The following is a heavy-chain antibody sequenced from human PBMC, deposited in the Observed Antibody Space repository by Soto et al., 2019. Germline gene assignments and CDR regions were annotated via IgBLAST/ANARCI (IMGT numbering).Heavy chain of an antibody. CDR1: GFTFSSYE. D-gene: IGHD5-12*01. CDR2: ITSGGTT. V-gene: IGHV3-48*03. Sequence: ESGGGLVQSGGSLRLSCAASGFTFSSYEMDWVRQAPGKGLEWVAHITSGGTTMYADSVKGRFTISRDNAGNSLHLQMESLRAEDTALYYCTKEKSAMYSGYDAFEIWGRGTMVTVSS. CDR3: TKEKSAMYSGYDAFEI. J-gene: IGHJ3*02.